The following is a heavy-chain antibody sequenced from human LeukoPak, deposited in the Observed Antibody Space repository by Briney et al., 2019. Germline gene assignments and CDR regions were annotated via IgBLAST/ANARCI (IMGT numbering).Heavy chain of an antibody. CDR1: GFTFSSYA. CDR3: AKGHLLYSNSWSDY. V-gene: IGHV3-23*01. Sequence: GGSLRLFCAASGFTFSSYAMSWVRQAPGKGLEWVSAISGSGGSTYYADSVKGRFTISRDNSKNTLYLQMNSLRAEDTAVYYCAKGHLLYSNSWSDYWGQGTLVTVSS. J-gene: IGHJ4*02. CDR2: ISGSGGST. D-gene: IGHD6-13*01.